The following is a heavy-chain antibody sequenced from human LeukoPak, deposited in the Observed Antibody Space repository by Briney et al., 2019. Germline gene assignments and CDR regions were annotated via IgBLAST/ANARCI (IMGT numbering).Heavy chain of an antibody. J-gene: IGHJ4*02. D-gene: IGHD5-18*01. CDR3: ARVGYHSIDY. Sequence: PSETLSLTCAVYGGSFSGYYWSWIRQPPGKGLEWIGEINHSGSTNYNPSLKSRVTISVDTSKNQFSLKLSSVTAADTAVYYCARVGYHSIDYWGQGTLVTVSS. CDR1: GGSFSGYY. CDR2: INHSGST. V-gene: IGHV4-34*01.